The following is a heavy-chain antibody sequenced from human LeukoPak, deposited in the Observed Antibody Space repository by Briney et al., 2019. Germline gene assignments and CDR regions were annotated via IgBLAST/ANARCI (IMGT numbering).Heavy chain of an antibody. D-gene: IGHD3-22*01. V-gene: IGHV3-7*01. CDR3: TRMLFGGSSGYRASDY. J-gene: IGHJ4*02. Sequence: GGSLRLSCVPSGFSFSNYWMSWVRQAPGEGLEWVAKVKEDGSEKKYVDSVKGRFTIFRDNAENAVHLEMNSLRAEDTAVYYCTRMLFGGSSGYRASDYWGQGTLVTVSS. CDR2: VKEDGSEK. CDR1: GFSFSNYW.